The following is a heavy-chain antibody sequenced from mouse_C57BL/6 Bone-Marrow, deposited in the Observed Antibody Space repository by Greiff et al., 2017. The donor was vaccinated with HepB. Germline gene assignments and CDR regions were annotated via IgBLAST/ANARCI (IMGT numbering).Heavy chain of an antibody. Sequence: QVQLKESGPELVKPGASVKISCKASGYAFSSSWMNWVKQRPGKGLEWIGRIYPGDGDTNYNGKFKGKATLTADKSSSTAYKQLSSLTSEDSAVYVCARDINGDWFAYWGQGTLVTVSA. CDR3: ARDINGDWFAY. J-gene: IGHJ3*01. CDR1: GYAFSSSW. CDR2: IYPGDGDT. V-gene: IGHV1-82*01. D-gene: IGHD1-3*01.